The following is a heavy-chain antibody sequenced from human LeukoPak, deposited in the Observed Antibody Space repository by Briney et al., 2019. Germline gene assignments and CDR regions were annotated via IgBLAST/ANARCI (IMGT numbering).Heavy chain of an antibody. CDR2: IYYSGST. D-gene: IGHD5-18*01. J-gene: IGHJ2*01. CDR1: GGSISSYY. V-gene: IGHV4-59*01. CDR3: ATIRDTALRYWYFDL. Sequence: SETLSLTCTVSGGSISSYYWSWIRQPPGKGLEWIGYIYYSGSTSYNPSLKSRVSISVDTSKNQFSLKLSSVTAADTAVYYCATIRDTALRYWYFDLWGCGTLVTVSS.